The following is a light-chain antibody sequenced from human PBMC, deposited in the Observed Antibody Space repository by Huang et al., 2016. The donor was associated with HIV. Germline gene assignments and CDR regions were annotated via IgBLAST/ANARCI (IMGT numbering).Light chain of an antibody. CDR2: WAS. Sequence: DIVMTQSPDSMTVSLGERATINFKSSQIVFDSSNNKDYVAWYQQRPGQPPDVLIYWASTRESGVPDRFIGTGSGTDFTLTISSLQAEDVAVYFCHQYYSSPQTFGQGTKVEIK. CDR3: HQYYSSPQT. J-gene: IGKJ1*01. CDR1: QIVFDSSNNKDY. V-gene: IGKV4-1*01.